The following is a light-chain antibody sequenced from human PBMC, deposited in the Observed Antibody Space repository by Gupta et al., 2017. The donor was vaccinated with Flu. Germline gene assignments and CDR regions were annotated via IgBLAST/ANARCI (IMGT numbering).Light chain of an antibody. CDR3: QSYDSTNPVV. CDR2: EDN. Sequence: FILTQPHSVSGSPGQPVTVSCTRSSGSIAAYHVQWYRQRPGSAPTTVIYEDNQRPPGVPDRFSGSIDSASNAASLTISGLKTEDEADYYCQSYDSTNPVVFGGGTKLTVL. CDR1: SGSIAAYH. V-gene: IGLV6-57*03. J-gene: IGLJ3*02.